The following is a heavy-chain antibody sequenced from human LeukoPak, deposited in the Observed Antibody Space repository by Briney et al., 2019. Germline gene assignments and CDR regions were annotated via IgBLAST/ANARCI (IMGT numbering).Heavy chain of an antibody. J-gene: IGHJ4*02. Sequence: GGSLRLSCAASGFTFSSYAMHWVRQAPGKGLEWVAVISYDGSNKYYADSVKGRFTISRDNSKKTLYLQMNSLIPEDTAVYYCARDRLYGDFKTEFDSWGQGTLVTVSS. D-gene: IGHD4-17*01. V-gene: IGHV3-30-3*01. CDR3: ARDRLYGDFKTEFDS. CDR1: GFTFSSYA. CDR2: ISYDGSNK.